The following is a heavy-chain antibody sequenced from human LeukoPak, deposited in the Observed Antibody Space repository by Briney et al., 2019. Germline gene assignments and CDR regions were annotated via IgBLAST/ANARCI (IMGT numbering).Heavy chain of an antibody. CDR2: IDPDRRTT. CDR3: ARDPPYYYGSGSRSWFDP. D-gene: IGHD3-10*01. CDR1: GYPFTGNY. V-gene: IGHV1-46*01. J-gene: IGHJ5*02. Sequence: ASVKVSCKTSGYPFTGNYINWLRQAPGQGLEWLGLIDPDRRTTVYAQKFQGRVAMTGDMSTSTVYMELRSLRSEDTAVYYCARDPPYYYGSGSRSWFDPWGQGTLVTVSS.